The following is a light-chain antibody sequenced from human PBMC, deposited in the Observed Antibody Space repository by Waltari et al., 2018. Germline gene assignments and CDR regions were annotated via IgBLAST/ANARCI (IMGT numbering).Light chain of an antibody. Sequence: DIVMTQSPDSLAVSLCERATINCKSSQSVLYSSNNKNYLAWYQQKPGQPPKLLIYWASTRESGVPDRFSCSGFGTDFTLTISSLQAEDVAVYYCQQYLSTPPTFGHGTKVEIK. CDR1: QSVLYSSNNKNY. J-gene: IGKJ1*01. CDR2: WAS. CDR3: QQYLSTPPT. V-gene: IGKV4-1*01.